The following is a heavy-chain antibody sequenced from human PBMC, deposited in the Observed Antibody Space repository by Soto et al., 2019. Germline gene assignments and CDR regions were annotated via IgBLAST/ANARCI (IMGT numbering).Heavy chain of an antibody. J-gene: IGHJ5*02. CDR1: GFTVSSYH. CDR2: IYSGGST. CDR3: ATANHYDSRGYYDIDA. V-gene: IGHV3-66*01. D-gene: IGHD3-22*01. Sequence: GGSLRLSCAASGFTVSSYHITWVRQAPGKGLEWVSVIYSGGSTYYADSVKGSFTISRDNSKNTLYLQMNSLRAEDTAVYFCATANHYDSRGYYDIDAWGQGTQVTVYS.